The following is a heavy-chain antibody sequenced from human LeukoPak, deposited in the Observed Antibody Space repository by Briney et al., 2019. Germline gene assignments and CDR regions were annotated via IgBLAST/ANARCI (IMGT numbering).Heavy chain of an antibody. CDR1: GGSFSGYY. V-gene: IGHV4-34*01. D-gene: IGHD3-16*02. CDR2: INHSGST. J-gene: IGHJ4*02. Sequence: PSETLSRTCAVYGGSFSGYYWSWIRQPPGKGLEWIGEINHSGSTNYNPSLKSRVTISVDTSKNQFSLKLSSVTAADTAVYYCASGYRQFDYWGQGTLVTVSS. CDR3: ASGYRQFDY.